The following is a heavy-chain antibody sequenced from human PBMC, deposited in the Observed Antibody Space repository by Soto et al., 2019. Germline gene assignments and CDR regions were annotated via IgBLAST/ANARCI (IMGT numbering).Heavy chain of an antibody. Sequence: GESLKISCMGSGYKGSTWHNFTSYWIAWVRQMPGEGLEWVGIIYPGESDTRYSPSFQGQVTISADKSINSVYLQWSSLKASDTATYYCARLGFNYDFLSGYYNVHHYYGIDVWGQGTTVTVSS. V-gene: IGHV5-51*01. J-gene: IGHJ6*02. CDR2: IYPGESDT. D-gene: IGHD3-3*01. CDR3: ARLGFNYDFLSGYYNVHHYYGIDV. CDR1: GYKGSTWHNFTSYW.